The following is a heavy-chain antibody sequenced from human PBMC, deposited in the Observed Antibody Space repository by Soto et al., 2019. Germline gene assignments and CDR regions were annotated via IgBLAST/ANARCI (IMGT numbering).Heavy chain of an antibody. D-gene: IGHD6-19*01. CDR1: GFTFSSYA. V-gene: IGHV3-23*01. J-gene: IGHJ6*02. CDR2: IGDGGGSA. Sequence: EVQLLESGGGLVQPGGSLRLSCAASGFTFSSYAMSWVRQAPGKGLEWVSSIGDGGGSAYYRDSVKGRFSISRDNSENMVYLQMNSLRAEDTAIYFCAKVVTGNYFYYAVDVWGQGTTVTVSS. CDR3: AKVVTGNYFYYAVDV.